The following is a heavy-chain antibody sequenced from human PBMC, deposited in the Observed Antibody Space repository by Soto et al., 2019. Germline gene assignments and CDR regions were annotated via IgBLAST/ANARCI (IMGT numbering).Heavy chain of an antibody. CDR1: GGTFSSYA. CDR2: IIPIFGTA. J-gene: IGHJ6*03. V-gene: IGHV1-69*13. D-gene: IGHD2-2*02. CDR3: ARGYCSSTSCYTAYYYYMDV. Sequence: ASVKVSCKASGGTFSSYAISWVRQAPGQGLEWMGGIIPIFGTANYAQKFQGRVTITADESTSTAYMELSSLRSEDTAVYYCARGYCSSTSCYTAYYYYMDVWGKGTPVTVSS.